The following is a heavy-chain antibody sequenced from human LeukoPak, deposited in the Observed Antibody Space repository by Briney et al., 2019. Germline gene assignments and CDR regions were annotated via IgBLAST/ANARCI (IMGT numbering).Heavy chain of an antibody. CDR1: GLAFDDYG. V-gene: IGHV3-20*04. J-gene: IGHJ4*02. D-gene: IGHD6-13*01. Sequence: GGSLRLSCVVSGLAFDDYGMNWVRQVPVKGLEWVSGINWDGGATHYADSVRGRFTISRDNAKNSLYLQVTSLRAEDTALYYCARDVSSSWYAFDYWGQGALVTVSS. CDR2: INWDGGAT. CDR3: ARDVSSSWYAFDY.